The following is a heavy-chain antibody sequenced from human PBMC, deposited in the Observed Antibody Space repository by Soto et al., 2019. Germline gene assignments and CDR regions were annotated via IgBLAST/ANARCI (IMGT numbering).Heavy chain of an antibody. V-gene: IGHV3-74*01. CDR1: GFTFSSFW. Sequence: PGGSLRLSCAVSGFTFSSFWMHWVRQAPGEGLVWVSRINTDGSSTSYADSVKGRFTISRDNAKNTLYLQMNSLRVEDTAMYYCEKRGVDTFGLSYWAQGTLVTVSS. CDR2: INTDGSST. J-gene: IGHJ4*02. D-gene: IGHD3-10*01. CDR3: EKRGVDTFGLSY.